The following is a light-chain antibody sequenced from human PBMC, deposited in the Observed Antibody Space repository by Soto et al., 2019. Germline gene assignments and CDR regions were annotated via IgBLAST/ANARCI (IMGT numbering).Light chain of an antibody. Sequence: DIQMTQSPSTLSASVGDRVTITCRASQTIDSWLAWYQQRPGKPPNLLIYKASTLKSGVPSRFSGSGSGTEFTLTISSLQPDDFATYYCQHYNSYSEALGQGTKVDIK. CDR3: QHYNSYSEA. CDR1: QTIDSW. V-gene: IGKV1-5*03. CDR2: KAS. J-gene: IGKJ1*01.